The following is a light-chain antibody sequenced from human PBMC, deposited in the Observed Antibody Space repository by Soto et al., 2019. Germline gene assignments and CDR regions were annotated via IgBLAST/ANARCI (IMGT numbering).Light chain of an antibody. Sequence: QSVLTQPPSVSGAPGQRVTISCTGSSSNIGAGYDVHWYQQLPGTAPKLLIYGNSNRPSGVPDRFSGSKSGTSDSLAITRLQAEDEADYYCQSYDSSLSGSVFGGGTKLTVL. J-gene: IGLJ2*01. CDR1: SSNIGAGYD. CDR2: GNS. CDR3: QSYDSSLSGSV. V-gene: IGLV1-40*01.